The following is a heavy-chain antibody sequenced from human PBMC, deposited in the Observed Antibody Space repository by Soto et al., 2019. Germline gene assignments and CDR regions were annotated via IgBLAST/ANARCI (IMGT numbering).Heavy chain of an antibody. CDR2: IYYSGST. CDR1: GGSISSYY. D-gene: IGHD2-15*01. Sequence: SETLSLTCTVSGGSISSYYWSWIRQPPGKGLEWIGYIYYSGSTNYNPSLKSRVTISVDTSKNQFSLKLSSVTAADTAVYYCARVRYCSGGSCYPNFDYWGQGTLVTVSS. CDR3: ARVRYCSGGSCYPNFDY. J-gene: IGHJ4*02. V-gene: IGHV4-59*01.